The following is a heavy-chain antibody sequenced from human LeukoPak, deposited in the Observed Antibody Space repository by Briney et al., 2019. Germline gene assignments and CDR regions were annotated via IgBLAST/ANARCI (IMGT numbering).Heavy chain of an antibody. Sequence: PGGSLRLSCVASEFNFFSYGMQWVRQAPGKGLVWVSRIFADGSTTSYADSVKGRFTVSRDNAKNTLYLQMDSLRAEDTAAYYCARELPREVTLDYWGQGTLVTVSP. V-gene: IGHV3-74*01. J-gene: IGHJ4*01. CDR1: EFNFFSYG. CDR3: ARELPREVTLDY. CDR2: IFADGSTT. D-gene: IGHD2-21*02.